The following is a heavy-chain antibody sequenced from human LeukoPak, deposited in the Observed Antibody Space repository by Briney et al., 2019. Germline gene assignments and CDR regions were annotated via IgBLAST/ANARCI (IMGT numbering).Heavy chain of an antibody. V-gene: IGHV3-48*01. Sequence: QSGGSLRLSCAASGFTFSSYSMNWVRQAPGKGLEWIPYISLSSGTIYYADSVKGRFTISRDNGKNSLYLQMNSLRVEDTAVYYCASRSTPVLPFDIWGQGTMVTVSS. CDR3: ASRSTPVLPFDI. CDR2: ISLSSGTI. J-gene: IGHJ3*02. CDR1: GFTFSSYS.